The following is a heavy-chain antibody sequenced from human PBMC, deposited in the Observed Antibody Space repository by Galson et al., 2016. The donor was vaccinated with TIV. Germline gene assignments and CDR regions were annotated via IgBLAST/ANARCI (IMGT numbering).Heavy chain of an antibody. CDR3: TKDAYATCMNDGAAS. Sequence: SLRLSCAASGFTFSSFGMRWVRQAPGKGLECVAAISGDGDSRFYSDSVKGRFTISRDNSRNTLYLHMNSLRVEDTAVYYCTKDAYATCMNDGAASWGQGAPGTVSP. D-gene: IGHD4/OR15-4a*01. J-gene: IGHJ5*02. CDR1: GFTFSSFG. CDR2: ISGDGDSR. V-gene: IGHV3-30*18.